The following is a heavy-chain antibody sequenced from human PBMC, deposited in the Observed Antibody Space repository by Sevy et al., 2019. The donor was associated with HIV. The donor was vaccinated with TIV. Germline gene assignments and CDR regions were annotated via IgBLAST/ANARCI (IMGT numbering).Heavy chain of an antibody. D-gene: IGHD6-13*01. CDR2: IYHSGNT. CDR3: ARERQQLAAFDI. V-gene: IGHV4-4*02. CDR1: GGSISSSNW. Sequence: SETLSLTCAVSGGSISSSNWWNWVRQPPGKGLEWIGEIYHSGNTNYNPSLKSRVTLSVDKSKNQFSLRLSSVTAADTAVYYCARERQQLAAFDIWGQGTMVTVSS. J-gene: IGHJ3*02.